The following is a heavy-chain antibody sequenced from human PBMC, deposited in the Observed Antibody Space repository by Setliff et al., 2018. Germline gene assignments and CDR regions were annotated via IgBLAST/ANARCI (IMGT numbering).Heavy chain of an antibody. D-gene: IGHD6-19*01. J-gene: IGHJ4*02. Sequence: PGGSLRLSCAASGFIFSDYYMTRIRQAPGKGLEWVSYITSSGTTTFNADSVKGRFTISRDNAKNSLFLQMNSLRAEDTAVYYCARSSGWYDYWGQGTLVTVSS. CDR1: GFIFSDYY. V-gene: IGHV3-11*04. CDR2: ITSSGTTT. CDR3: ARSSGWYDY.